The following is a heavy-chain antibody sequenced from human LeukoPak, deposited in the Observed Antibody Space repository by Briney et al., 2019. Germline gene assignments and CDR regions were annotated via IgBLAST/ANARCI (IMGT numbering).Heavy chain of an antibody. CDR2: IDPSDSYT. CDR1: GYSFTSYW. V-gene: IGHV5-10-1*01. D-gene: IGHD5-18*01. J-gene: IGHJ4*02. CDR3: ARLGFEDTAMVTMYYFDY. Sequence: GESLKISCKGSGYSFTSYWISWVRQMPGTGLEWMGRIDPSDSYTNYSPSFQGHVTISADKSISTAYLQWSSLKASDTAMYYCARLGFEDTAMVTMYYFDYWGQGTLVTVSS.